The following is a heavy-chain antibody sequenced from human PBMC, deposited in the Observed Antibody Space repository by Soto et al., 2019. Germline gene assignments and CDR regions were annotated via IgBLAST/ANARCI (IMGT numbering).Heavy chain of an antibody. J-gene: IGHJ4*02. Sequence: GGSLRLSCAASGFTFSSYAMHWVRQAPGKGLEWVAVISYDGSNKYYADSVKGRFTISRDNSKNTLYLQMNGLRAEDTAVYYCARGLVGAVGDYWGQGTLVTVSS. CDR1: GFTFSSYA. D-gene: IGHD1-26*01. V-gene: IGHV3-30-3*01. CDR2: ISYDGSNK. CDR3: ARGLVGAVGDY.